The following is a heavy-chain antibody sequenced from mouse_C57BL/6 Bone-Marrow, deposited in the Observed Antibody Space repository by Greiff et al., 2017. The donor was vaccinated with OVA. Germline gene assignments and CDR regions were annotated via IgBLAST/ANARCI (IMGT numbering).Heavy chain of an antibody. CDR2: ISSGGSYT. Sequence: EVHLVESGGDLVKPGGSLKLSCAASGFTFSSYGMSWVRQTPDKRLEWVATISSGGSYTYYPDSVKGRFTISRDNAKNTLYLQMSSLKSEDTAMYYCARHPYGNYSYWGQGTTLTVSS. D-gene: IGHD2-1*01. V-gene: IGHV5-6*01. CDR1: GFTFSSYG. CDR3: ARHPYGNYSY. J-gene: IGHJ2*01.